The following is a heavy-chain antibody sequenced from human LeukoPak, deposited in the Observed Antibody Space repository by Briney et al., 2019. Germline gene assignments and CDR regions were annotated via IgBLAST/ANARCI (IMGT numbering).Heavy chain of an antibody. V-gene: IGHV3-21*01. Sequence: GGSLRLSCAASGFTFSSYSMNWVRQAPGKGLEWVSSISSSSSYMYYADSVKGRFTISRDNAKNSLYLQMNSLRAEDTAIYYCARESEIRFLEWSFVFDYWGQGTLVTVSS. J-gene: IGHJ4*02. CDR1: GFTFSSYS. CDR3: ARESEIRFLEWSFVFDY. CDR2: ISSSSSYM. D-gene: IGHD3-3*01.